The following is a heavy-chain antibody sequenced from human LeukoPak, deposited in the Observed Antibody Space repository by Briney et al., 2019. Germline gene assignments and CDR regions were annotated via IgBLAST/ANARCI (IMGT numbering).Heavy chain of an antibody. CDR2: ISSNGGGT. CDR3: ARIASTPPFTDY. V-gene: IGHV3-64*01. Sequence: GGSLRLSCAASGFTFSSYGMHWVRQAPGKGLEYVSAISSNGGGTYYANSVKGRFTISRDNSKNTLYLQMGSLRAEDMAVYYCARIASTPPFTDYWGQGTLVTVSS. J-gene: IGHJ4*02. D-gene: IGHD5/OR15-5a*01. CDR1: GFTFSSYG.